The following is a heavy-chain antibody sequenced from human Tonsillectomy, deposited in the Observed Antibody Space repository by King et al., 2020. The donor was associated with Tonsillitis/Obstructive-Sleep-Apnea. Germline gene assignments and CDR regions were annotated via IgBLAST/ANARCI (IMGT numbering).Heavy chain of an antibody. V-gene: IGHV5-10-1*01. CDR1: GYSFTSYW. D-gene: IGHD5-18*01. CDR2: IDPSDSYT. Sequence: VQLVESGAEVKKPGESLRISCKGSGYSFTSYWISWVRQMPGKGLEWMGRIDPSDSYTNYSPSFQGHVTIPADKSISTAYLQWSSLKASDTAMYYCARLGRIQLWFNSVDPWGQGTLVTVSS. J-gene: IGHJ5*02. CDR3: ARLGRIQLWFNSVDP.